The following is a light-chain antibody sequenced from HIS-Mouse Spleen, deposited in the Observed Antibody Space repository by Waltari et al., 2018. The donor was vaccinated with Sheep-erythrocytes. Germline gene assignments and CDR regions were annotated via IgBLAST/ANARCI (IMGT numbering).Light chain of an antibody. J-gene: IGLJ2*01. CDR1: KLGDKY. Sequence: SYELTQPPSVSVSPGQTASITCSGDKLGDKYACWYQQKPGQSPVLVIYQDSKRPSGTRKLFSGSNAGNTATLTISGTQAMDEADYSCQAWDSSTAVFGGGTKLTVL. CDR2: QDS. V-gene: IGLV3-1*01. CDR3: QAWDSSTAV.